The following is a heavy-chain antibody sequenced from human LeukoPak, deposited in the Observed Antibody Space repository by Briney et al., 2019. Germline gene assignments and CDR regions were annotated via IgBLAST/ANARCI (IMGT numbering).Heavy chain of an antibody. CDR3: ARDMGPTVTTKTYYFDY. CDR2: IYHSGST. D-gene: IGHD4-17*01. V-gene: IGHV4-38-2*02. CDR1: GYSISSGYY. J-gene: IGHJ4*02. Sequence: SETLSLTCAVSGYSISSGYYWGWIRQPPGKGLEWIGSIYHSGSTYYNPSLKSRVTMSVDTSKNQFSLKLSSVTAADTAIYYCARDMGPTVTTKTYYFDYWGQGTLVTVSS.